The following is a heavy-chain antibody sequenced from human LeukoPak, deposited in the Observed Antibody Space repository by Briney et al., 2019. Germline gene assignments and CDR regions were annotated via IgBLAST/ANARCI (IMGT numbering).Heavy chain of an antibody. J-gene: IGHJ6*02. CDR3: ARTLVVVMYYGMDV. CDR2: ISYDGSNK. CDR1: GFTFSSYA. V-gene: IGHV3-30-3*01. D-gene: IGHD3-22*01. Sequence: PGRSLRLSCAASGFTFSSYAMHWVRQAPGKGLEWVAVISYDGSNKYYADSVKGRFTISRDNSKNTLYLQMNSLGAEDTAVYYCARTLVVVMYYGMDVWGQGTTVTVSS.